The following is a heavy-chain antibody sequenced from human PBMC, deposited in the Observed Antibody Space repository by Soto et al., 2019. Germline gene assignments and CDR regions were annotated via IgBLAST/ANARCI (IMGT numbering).Heavy chain of an antibody. CDR1: GFTFSDYA. CDR3: AIDRHQWLTIFDH. Sequence: EVQLLESGGGFVQPGESLRLSCVASGFTFSDYAMSWVRQAPGKGLEWVSGTSGSGETTYYPDSVKGRFTISRDNSKNTVFLQMNSLRAEDTALYYCAIDRHQWLTIFDHWGQGALVTVSS. V-gene: IGHV3-23*01. CDR2: TSGSGETT. J-gene: IGHJ4*02. D-gene: IGHD4-17*01.